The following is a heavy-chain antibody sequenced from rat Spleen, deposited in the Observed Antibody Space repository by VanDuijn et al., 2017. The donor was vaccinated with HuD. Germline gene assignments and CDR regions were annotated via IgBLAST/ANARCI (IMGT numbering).Heavy chain of an antibody. CDR1: GFTFSNYD. Sequence: EVQLVESGGGLVQPGRSLKLSCAASGFTFSNYDMAWVRQAPKKGLEWVATIIYDGSSTYYRDSVKGRFTISRDNAKSTLYLQMDSLRSEDTATYYCTRHYGGYSEYVMDAWGQGASVTVSS. V-gene: IGHV5-7*01. D-gene: IGHD1-11*01. CDR2: IIYDGSST. J-gene: IGHJ4*01. CDR3: TRHYGGYSEYVMDA.